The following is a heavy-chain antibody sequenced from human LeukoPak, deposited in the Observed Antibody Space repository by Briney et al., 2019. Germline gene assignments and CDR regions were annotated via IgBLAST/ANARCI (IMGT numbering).Heavy chain of an antibody. CDR3: ASLRTFEEGSA. J-gene: IGHJ5*02. CDR2: ISYDGSNK. V-gene: IGHV3-30-3*01. CDR1: GFTFSSYA. Sequence: GGSLRLSCAASGFTFSSYAMHWVRQAPGKGLEWVAVISYDGSNKYYADSVKGRFTISRDNSKNSLYLQMNSLRAEDTAVYYCASLRTFEEGSAWGQGTLVTVSS. D-gene: IGHD3-10*01.